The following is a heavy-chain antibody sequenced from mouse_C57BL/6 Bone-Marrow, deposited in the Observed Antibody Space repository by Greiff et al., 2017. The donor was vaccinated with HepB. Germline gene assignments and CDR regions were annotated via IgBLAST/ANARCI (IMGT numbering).Heavy chain of an antibody. D-gene: IGHD1-1*01. CDR3: ARGTTVVEPLYWYFDV. CDR1: GFSLSTSGMG. V-gene: IGHV8-12*01. J-gene: IGHJ1*03. CDR2: IYWDDDK. Sequence: QVTLKESGPGILQSSQTLSLTCSFSGFSLSTSGMGVSWIRQPSGKGLEWLAHIYWDDDKRYNPSLKSRLTISKDTSRNQVFLKITSVDTADTATYYCARGTTVVEPLYWYFDVWGTGTTVTVSS.